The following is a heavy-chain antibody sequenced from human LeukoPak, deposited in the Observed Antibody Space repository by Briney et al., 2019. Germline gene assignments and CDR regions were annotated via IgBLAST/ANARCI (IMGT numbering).Heavy chain of an antibody. V-gene: IGHV4-39*07. CDR1: GGSISSSSYY. J-gene: IGHJ4*02. CDR2: IYYSGST. Sequence: SETLSLTCTVSGGSISSSSYYWGWIRHPPGKGLEWTGSIYYSGSTYYNPSLKSRVTISVDTSKNQFSLKLSSVTAADTAVYYCARDLEYYDSSGYTHYFDYWGQGTLVTVSS. D-gene: IGHD3-22*01. CDR3: ARDLEYYDSSGYTHYFDY.